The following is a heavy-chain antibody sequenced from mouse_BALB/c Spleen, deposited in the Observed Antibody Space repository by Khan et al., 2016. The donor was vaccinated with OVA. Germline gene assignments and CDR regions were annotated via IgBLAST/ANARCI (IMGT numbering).Heavy chain of an antibody. V-gene: IGHV1S56*01. CDR2: IYPGDGRT. J-gene: IGHJ1*01. D-gene: IGHD1-1*01. Sequence: QVQLQQPGPELVKPGASVKMSCKASGYTFISYYIHWVKQRPGQGLEWIGWIYPGDGRTKNNEKFKDKITLTADKSSSTAYMMLSSLTSEDSSIYFCAISYYGSYWYFDVWGAGTTVTVSS. CDR1: GYTFISYY. CDR3: AISYYGSYWYFDV.